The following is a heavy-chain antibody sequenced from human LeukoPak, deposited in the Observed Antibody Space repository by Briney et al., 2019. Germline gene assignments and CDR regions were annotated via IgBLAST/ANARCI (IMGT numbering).Heavy chain of an antibody. CDR2: IYYSGST. J-gene: IGHJ4*02. V-gene: IGHV4-39*01. CDR3: ARHWAYCSGGTCYSFDD. CDR1: GGSISSSSHY. Sequence: SETLSLTCIVSGGSISSSSHYWGWIRQPPGKGLEWIGSIYYSGSTYYSPSLKSRVTISVDTTKNQFSLKLRSVTAADTAVYHCARHWAYCSGGTCYSFDDWGQGTLVTVSS. D-gene: IGHD2-15*01.